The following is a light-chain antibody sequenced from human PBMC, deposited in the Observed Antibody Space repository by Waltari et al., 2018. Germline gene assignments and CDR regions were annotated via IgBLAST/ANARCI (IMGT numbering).Light chain of an antibody. J-gene: IGKJ5*01. CDR3: QQANTVPIT. V-gene: IGKV1-12*01. CDR2: TTS. Sequence: DIQMTQSPSSVSASVGDRVTITCRSRQAISDWLVWYQHKPGNAPRLLIYTTSTLQGGVPSRFSGSRSGTDFTLSISNLQPEDSATYYCQQANTVPITFGQGTRLDVK. CDR1: QAISDW.